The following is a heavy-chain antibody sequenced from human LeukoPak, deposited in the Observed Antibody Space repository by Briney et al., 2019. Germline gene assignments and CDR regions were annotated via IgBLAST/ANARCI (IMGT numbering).Heavy chain of an antibody. V-gene: IGHV4-31*03. CDR2: IYYIGST. Sequence: PSQTLSLTCTVSGGSISSGGYYWSWIRQHPGKGLEWIGYIYYIGSTYYNPSLKSRVTISVDTSKNQFSLKLSAVTATDTAVYYCARGDYYGSGSYSSLNDWGQGTLVTVSS. CDR3: ARGDYYGSGSYSSLND. J-gene: IGHJ4*02. D-gene: IGHD3-10*01. CDR1: GGSISSGGYY.